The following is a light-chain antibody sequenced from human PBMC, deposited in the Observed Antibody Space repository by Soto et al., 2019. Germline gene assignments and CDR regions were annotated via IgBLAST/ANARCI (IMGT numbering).Light chain of an antibody. Sequence: QSVLTQPASVSGSPGQSITISCTGTSSDVGGYNYVSWYQQHPGKAPKLMIYDVSNRPSGVSNRFSGSKSGNTAALTISGLQAEDEAAYYCSSYTSSSTPGFGTGTKVTVL. V-gene: IGLV2-14*01. CDR2: DVS. CDR1: SSDVGGYNY. J-gene: IGLJ1*01. CDR3: SSYTSSSTPG.